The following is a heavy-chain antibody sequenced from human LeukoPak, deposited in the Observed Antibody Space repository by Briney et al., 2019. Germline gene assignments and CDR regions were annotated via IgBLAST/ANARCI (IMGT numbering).Heavy chain of an antibody. CDR3: ARLQWLANSPHFDY. J-gene: IGHJ4*02. Sequence: GGSLRLSCAASGFTFSSYGMHWVRQAPGKGLEWVAFIRYDGSNKYYADSVKGRFTISRDNSKNTLYLQMNSLRAEDTAVYYCARLQWLANSPHFDYWGQGTLVTVSS. CDR2: IRYDGSNK. D-gene: IGHD5-12*01. V-gene: IGHV3-30*02. CDR1: GFTFSSYG.